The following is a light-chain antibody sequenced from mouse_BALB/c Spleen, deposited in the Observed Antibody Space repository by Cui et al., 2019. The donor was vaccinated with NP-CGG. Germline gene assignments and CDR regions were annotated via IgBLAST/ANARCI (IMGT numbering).Light chain of an antibody. J-gene: IGLJ1*01. V-gene: IGLV1*01. CDR2: GTN. Sequence: QAVVTQGSALTTSPGETVTLTCRSSTGDVTTSNYANWVQEKPEHLFTGLIGGTNNRAPGVPARFSGSLIGDKAALTITGAQTEDEAIYFCALWYSNHWVFGGGTKVTVL. CDR1: TGDVTTSNY. CDR3: ALWYSNHWV.